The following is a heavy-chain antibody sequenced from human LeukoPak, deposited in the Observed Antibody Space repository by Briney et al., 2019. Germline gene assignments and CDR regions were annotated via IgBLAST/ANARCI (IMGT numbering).Heavy chain of an antibody. CDR2: ISAYNGNT. CDR3: AGEACAHCTIDY. Sequence: GASVKVSCKTSGYTFPTYGITWVRQAPGQGLEWMGWISAYNGNTNLAQNLRGRVTLTTDRSTTTAYMELTSLTSDDTAIYYCAGEACAHCTIDYWGQGTLVTVSS. D-gene: IGHD1-1*01. V-gene: IGHV1-18*01. CDR1: GYTFPTYG. J-gene: IGHJ4*02.